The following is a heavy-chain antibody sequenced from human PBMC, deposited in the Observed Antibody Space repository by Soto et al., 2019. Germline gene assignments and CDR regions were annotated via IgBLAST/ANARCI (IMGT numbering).Heavy chain of an antibody. D-gene: IGHD3-10*02. V-gene: IGHV4-39*07. Sequence: PSETLSLTCTVSGGSISRSSYYWSWIRQPPGKGLEWIGEINHSGSTNYNPSLKSRFTISVDTSKNQFSLKLSSVTAADTAVYYCARGPRRSKRPMSLYFDYWGQGTLVTVSS. CDR1: GGSISRSSYY. J-gene: IGHJ4*02. CDR2: INHSGST. CDR3: ARGPRRSKRPMSLYFDY.